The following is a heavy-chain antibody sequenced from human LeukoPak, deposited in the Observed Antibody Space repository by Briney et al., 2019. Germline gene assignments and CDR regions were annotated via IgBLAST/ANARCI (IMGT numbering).Heavy chain of an antibody. D-gene: IGHD3-3*01. V-gene: IGHV4-38-2*02. Sequence: KSSETLSLTCTVSGYSISSGYYWGWIRQPPGKGLEWIGSIYRSGSTYYNPSLKSRVTISVDTSKNQFSLKLSSVTAADTAVYYCARRGLRFLTWGYWGQGTLVTVSS. CDR2: IYRSGST. CDR1: GYSISSGYY. J-gene: IGHJ4*02. CDR3: ARRGLRFLTWGY.